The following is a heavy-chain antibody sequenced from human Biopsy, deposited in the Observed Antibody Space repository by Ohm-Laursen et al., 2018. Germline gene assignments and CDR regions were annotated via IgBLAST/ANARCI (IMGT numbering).Heavy chain of an antibody. J-gene: IGHJ6*01. D-gene: IGHD1-1*01. CDR3: ARAKLEPVYYYYGMDV. CDR1: GYTFTSYG. V-gene: IGHV1-18*01. CDR2: INAENGNT. Sequence: ASVKVSCNASGYTFTSYGISWVRQAPGQGLEWMGWINAENGNTIYAQNLQGRVTMTADTSTSTAYMEVTSLRSDDTAVYYCARAKLEPVYYYYGMDVWGQGTTVTVSS.